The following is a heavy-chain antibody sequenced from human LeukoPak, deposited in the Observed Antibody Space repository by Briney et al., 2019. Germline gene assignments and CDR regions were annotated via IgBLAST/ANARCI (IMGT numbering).Heavy chain of an antibody. CDR3: ARDRRGYYDSSGYYNDAFDV. V-gene: IGHV4-59*01. CDR2: IYYSGSA. J-gene: IGHJ3*01. D-gene: IGHD3-22*01. Sequence: SETLSLTCTVSGGSISNYYWSWIRQPPGKGLEWIGYIYYSGSANYNPSLKSRVTISVDTSSNQFSLKLSSVTAADTAVYYCARDRRGYYDSSGYYNDAFDVWGQGTMVTVSS. CDR1: GGSISNYY.